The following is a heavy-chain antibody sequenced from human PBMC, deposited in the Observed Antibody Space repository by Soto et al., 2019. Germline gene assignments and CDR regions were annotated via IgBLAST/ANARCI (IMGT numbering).Heavy chain of an antibody. D-gene: IGHD1-1*01. Sequence: QVQVVESGGGVVQPGRSLRLSCEASGFAFSNYGMSWVRQAPGKGLEWVTVISADGSDTYYRDSVKGRFIISRDNSKTTVYLQMNTLRPEDTAVYYCAKLEASKPKFYCGMDVWGQGTTVNVSS. CDR2: ISADGSDT. V-gene: IGHV3-30*18. CDR1: GFAFSNYG. CDR3: AKLEASKPKFYCGMDV. J-gene: IGHJ6*02.